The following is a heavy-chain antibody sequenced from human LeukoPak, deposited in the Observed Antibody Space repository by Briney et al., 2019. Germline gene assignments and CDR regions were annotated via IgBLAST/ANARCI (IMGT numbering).Heavy chain of an antibody. V-gene: IGHV3-30-3*02. Sequence: PGGSLRLSCAASGFTFSSYAMHWVRQAPGKGLEWVAVISYDGSNKYYADSVKGRFTISRDNSKNTLYLQMNSLRAEDTAVYYCAKPSGGYDSSGPLGYDAFDIWGQGTMVTVSS. J-gene: IGHJ3*02. D-gene: IGHD3-22*01. CDR2: ISYDGSNK. CDR1: GFTFSSYA. CDR3: AKPSGGYDSSGPLGYDAFDI.